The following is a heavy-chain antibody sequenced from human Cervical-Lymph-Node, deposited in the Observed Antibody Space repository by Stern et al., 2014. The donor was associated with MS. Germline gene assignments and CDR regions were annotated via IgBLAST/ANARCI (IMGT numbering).Heavy chain of an antibody. Sequence: VQLEESGGGLVQPGGSLRLPCAASGFTFSSRWMHWVRQAPWKGLAWFSRINGDSSLTVYADSVKGRFTISRDNAENTLYLQVNSLRAEDTAVYSCARDGATGYSSGRPAYWGQGTLGTVAS. J-gene: IGHJ4*02. V-gene: IGHV3-74*01. CDR1: GFTFSSRW. D-gene: IGHD6-19*01. CDR2: INGDSSLT. CDR3: ARDGATGYSSGRPAY.